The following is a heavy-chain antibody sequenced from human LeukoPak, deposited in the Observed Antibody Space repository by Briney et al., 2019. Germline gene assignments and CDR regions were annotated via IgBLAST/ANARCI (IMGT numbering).Heavy chain of an antibody. D-gene: IGHD3-22*01. CDR1: GYTFTSYY. V-gene: IGHV1-46*01. Sequence: ASVKVSCKASGYTFTSYYMHWVRQAPGQGLEWMGMFNPSGGGTTYAQKLQGRVTRTGDTSTSTVYMELSSLRSEDTAVYYCARGRFVLDYYRFDYWGQGTLVTVSS. J-gene: IGHJ4*02. CDR3: ARGRFVLDYYRFDY. CDR2: FNPSGGGT.